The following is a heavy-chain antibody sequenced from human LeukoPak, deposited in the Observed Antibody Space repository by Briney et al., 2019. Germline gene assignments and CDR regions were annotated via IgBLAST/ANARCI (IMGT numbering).Heavy chain of an antibody. D-gene: IGHD3-10*01. CDR2: ISGSGGST. J-gene: IGHJ6*02. V-gene: IGHV3-23*01. CDR1: GFAFNNYV. CDR3: AKDSTMGGSYYGMDV. Sequence: PGGSLRLSCAASGFAFNNYVMSWVRQAPGKGLEWVSSISGSGGSTYYTDSVKGRFTISRDNSKNTLYLQMNGLRAEDTAVYYCAKDSTMGGSYYGMDVWGRGTTVTVSS.